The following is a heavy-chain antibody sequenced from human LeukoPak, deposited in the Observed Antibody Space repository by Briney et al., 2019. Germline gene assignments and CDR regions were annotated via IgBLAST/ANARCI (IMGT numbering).Heavy chain of an antibody. CDR3: ARAPFGRYLYYFDY. D-gene: IGHD3-9*01. CDR1: GGSISSSSYY. V-gene: IGHV4-39*07. Sequence: SETLSLTCTVSGGSISSSSYYWGWIRQPPGKGLEWIGSIYYSGSTYYNPSPKSRVTISVDTSKNQFSLKLSSVTAADTAVYYCARAPFGRYLYYFDYWGQGTLVTVSS. CDR2: IYYSGST. J-gene: IGHJ4*02.